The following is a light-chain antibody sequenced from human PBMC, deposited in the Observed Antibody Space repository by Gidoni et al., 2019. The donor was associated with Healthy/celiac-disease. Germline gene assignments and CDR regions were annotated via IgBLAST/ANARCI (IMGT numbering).Light chain of an antibody. Sequence: SVLTQPPSVSEAPGQRVTIPCTGRSSNIGAGYDVHWYQQLPGSAPKLLIYGNSNRPSVVPDRFSGSNSGTSASLAITGLQAEDEADYYCQSYDSSLSGVVFGGGTKLTVL. CDR3: QSYDSSLSGVV. CDR1: SSNIGAGYD. CDR2: GNS. J-gene: IGLJ2*01. V-gene: IGLV1-40*01.